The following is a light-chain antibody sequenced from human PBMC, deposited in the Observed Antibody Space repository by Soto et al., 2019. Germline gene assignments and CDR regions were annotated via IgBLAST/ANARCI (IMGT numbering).Light chain of an antibody. Sequence: IVLTQSPGTLSLSPGERATLSCRASQSVSSNYFAWYQQNPGQAPRLLIYGVSSRATGIPDRFSGSGSGSDLTVTISRLQPEDFAVDSGQQFGSSPLYAFGQGTKLEI. J-gene: IGKJ2*01. CDR3: QQFGSSPLYA. V-gene: IGKV3-20*01. CDR1: QSVSSNY. CDR2: GVS.